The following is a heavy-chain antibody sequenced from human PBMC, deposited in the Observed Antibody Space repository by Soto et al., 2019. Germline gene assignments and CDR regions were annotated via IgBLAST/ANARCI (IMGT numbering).Heavy chain of an antibody. CDR3: ARGPSGDKVHY. CDR1: GGSITRDYSC. D-gene: IGHD7-27*01. CDR2: IFDSGTT. Sequence: SETRSLTRTVCGGSITRDYSCWCWIRQPPGEGLEWIGHIFDSGTTYTNPSLRSQVAISLDTSKNHFSLTLSSVTAADTAVYYCARGPSGDKVHYWGQGALVTVS. J-gene: IGHJ4*02. V-gene: IGHV4-30-4*01.